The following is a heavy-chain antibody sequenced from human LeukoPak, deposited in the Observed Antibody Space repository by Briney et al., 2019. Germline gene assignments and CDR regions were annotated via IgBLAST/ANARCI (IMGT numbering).Heavy chain of an antibody. CDR1: GFTFSDYP. J-gene: IGHJ4*02. V-gene: IGHV3-23*01. D-gene: IGHD1-26*01. Sequence: GGSLRLSCAASGFTFSDYPMSWVRQDPGKGLEWVSAISGSGGSTYYADSVKGRFTISRDNSKNTLYLQMNSLRAEDTAVYYCAKGLKKIGNFDYWGQGTLVTVSS. CDR3: AKGLKKIGNFDY. CDR2: ISGSGGST.